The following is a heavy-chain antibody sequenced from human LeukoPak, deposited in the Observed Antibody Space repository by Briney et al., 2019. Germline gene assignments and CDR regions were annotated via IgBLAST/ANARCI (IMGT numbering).Heavy chain of an antibody. V-gene: IGHV3-72*01. CDR2: TRNKANSYTT. D-gene: IGHD3-10*02. CDR3: AELGITMIGGV. CDR1: GFTFSDHY. Sequence: PGGSLRLSCAASGFTFSDHYIDWVRQAPGKGLEWVGRTRNKANSYTTEYAASVKGRFTISRDDSKNSLYLQMNSLRAEDTAVYYCAELGITMIGGVWGKGTMVTISS. J-gene: IGHJ6*04.